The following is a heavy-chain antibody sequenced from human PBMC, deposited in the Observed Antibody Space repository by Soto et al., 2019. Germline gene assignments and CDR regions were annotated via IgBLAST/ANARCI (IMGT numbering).Heavy chain of an antibody. Sequence: ASVKVSCKTSGYTFTTYGISWVRQAPGQGLEWMGWISSYNGHTIYAQKLQDRVTMTTDTSTNIAYMELRSLRSDDTAVFYCARDRGSGSYYARFDYWGQATLVTVSS. CDR1: GYTFTTYG. CDR2: ISSYNGHT. D-gene: IGHD1-26*01. CDR3: ARDRGSGSYYARFDY. V-gene: IGHV1-18*01. J-gene: IGHJ4*02.